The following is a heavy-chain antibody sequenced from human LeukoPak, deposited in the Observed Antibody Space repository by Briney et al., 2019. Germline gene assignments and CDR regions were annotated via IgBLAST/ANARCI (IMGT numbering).Heavy chain of an antibody. CDR3: IRDRSGYDNLDY. V-gene: IGHV1-46*01. J-gene: IGHJ4*02. D-gene: IGHD5-12*01. Sequence: ASAKVSCKASGYTFTSYYMHWVRQAPGQGLEWMGIINPSGGSTSYAQKFQGKVTMTRDTSTSRVYMELSSFIFEETAVYYCIRDRSGYDNLDYWGQGTLVTVSS. CDR2: INPSGGST. CDR1: GYTFTSYY.